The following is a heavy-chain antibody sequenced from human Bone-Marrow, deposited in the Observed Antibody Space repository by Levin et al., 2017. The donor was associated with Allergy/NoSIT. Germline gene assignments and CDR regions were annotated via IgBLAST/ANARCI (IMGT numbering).Heavy chain of an antibody. V-gene: IGHV4-31*03. CDR2: IFSTGTP. CDR1: GDSVRGGGYY. Sequence: SETLSLTCSVFGDSVRGGGYYWNWIRQHPGKGLEWIGYIFSTGTPLFNPSLKSRAMISVATSKNEFSLELLSVTAADTAVYFCAGLRGDSRGYYPSFDYWGQGILVTVSS. CDR3: AGLRGDSRGYYPSFDY. D-gene: IGHD3-22*01. J-gene: IGHJ4*02.